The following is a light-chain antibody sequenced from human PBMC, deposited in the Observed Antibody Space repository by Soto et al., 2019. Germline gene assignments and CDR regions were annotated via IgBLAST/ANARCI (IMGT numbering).Light chain of an antibody. CDR3: SSYTSSSSNFV. V-gene: IGLV2-14*01. J-gene: IGLJ7*01. CDR1: SSDVGGYNY. CDR2: EVS. Sequence: QSALTQPASVSGSPGQSITISCTGSSSDVGGYNYVSWYQQHPGKAPQLMIYEVSNRPSGVSNRFSGSKSGNTASLTISGLQAEDEADYYCSSYTSSSSNFVFGSGTHLTVL.